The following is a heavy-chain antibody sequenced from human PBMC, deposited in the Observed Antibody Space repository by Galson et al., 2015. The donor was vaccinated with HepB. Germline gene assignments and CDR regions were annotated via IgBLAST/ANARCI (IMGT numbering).Heavy chain of an antibody. CDR2: IYYSGST. CDR3: ARSVTILQATDY. Sequence: TLSLTCAVSGGSISSGGYYWSWIRQHPGKGLEWIGYIYYSGSTYYNPSLKSRVTISVDTSKNQFSLKLSSVTAADTAVYYCARSVTILQATDYWGQGTLVTVSS. V-gene: IGHV4-31*11. J-gene: IGHJ4*02. D-gene: IGHD3-3*01. CDR1: GGSISSGGYY.